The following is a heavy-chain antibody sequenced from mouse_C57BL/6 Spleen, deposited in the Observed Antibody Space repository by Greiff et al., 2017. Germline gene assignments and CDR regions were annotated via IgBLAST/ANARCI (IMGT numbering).Heavy chain of an antibody. V-gene: IGHV1-4*01. Sequence: QVQLQQSGAELARPGASVKMSCKASGYTFTSYTMHWVKQRPGQGLEWIGYINPSSGYTKYNQKFKDKATLTADKSSSTAYMQLSSLTSEDSAVYYCARSLIYDGYCPDWGQGTLVTVSA. J-gene: IGHJ3*01. CDR3: ARSLIYDGYCPD. D-gene: IGHD2-3*01. CDR1: GYTFTSYT. CDR2: INPSSGYT.